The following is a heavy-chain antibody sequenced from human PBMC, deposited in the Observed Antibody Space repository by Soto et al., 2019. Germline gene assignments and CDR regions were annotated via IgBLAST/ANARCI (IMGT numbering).Heavy chain of an antibody. CDR3: ARDERGYSYGYGMDV. D-gene: IGHD5-18*01. J-gene: IGHJ6*02. CDR1: GYTFTGYY. Sequence: ASVKVSCKASGYTFTGYYMHWVRQAPGQGLEWMGWINPNSGDTNYAQKFQGWVTMTRDTSISTAYMELSRLRSDDTAVYYCARDERGYSYGYGMDVWGQGTTVTVSS. V-gene: IGHV1-2*04. CDR2: INPNSGDT.